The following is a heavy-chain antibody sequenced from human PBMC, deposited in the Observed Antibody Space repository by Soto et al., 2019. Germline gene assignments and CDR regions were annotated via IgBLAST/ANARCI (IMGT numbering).Heavy chain of an antibody. Sequence: LVQSGPDVKKPGTSVKVSCKTSGFTFGSSAVQWVRQVRGQRLEWIGRIVVASGYSNVAQKFQDRVSLTRDLSTKTAFMELSRLPSEDSAMYYCAADVIGVAGDFDHWGPGTLVSVSS. CDR1: GFTFGSSA. D-gene: IGHD2-8*02. V-gene: IGHV1-58*01. CDR3: AADVIGVAGDFDH. CDR2: IVVASGYS. J-gene: IGHJ4*02.